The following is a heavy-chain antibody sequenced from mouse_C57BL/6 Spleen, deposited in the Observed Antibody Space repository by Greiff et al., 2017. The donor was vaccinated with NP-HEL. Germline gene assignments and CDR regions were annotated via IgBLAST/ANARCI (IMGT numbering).Heavy chain of an antibody. D-gene: IGHD2-1*01. CDR2: ISSGSSTI. CDR3: AREKNYGNYGWFAY. J-gene: IGHJ3*01. Sequence: EVMLVESGGGLVKPGGSLKLSCAASGFTFSDYGMHWVRQAPEKGLEWVAYISSGSSTIYYADTVKGRFTISRDNAKNTLFLQMTSLRSEDTAMYYCAREKNYGNYGWFAYWGQGTLVTVSA. V-gene: IGHV5-17*01. CDR1: GFTFSDYG.